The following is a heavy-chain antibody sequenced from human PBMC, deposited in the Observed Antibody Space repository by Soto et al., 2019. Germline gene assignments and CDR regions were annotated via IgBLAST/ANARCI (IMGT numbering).Heavy chain of an antibody. D-gene: IGHD3-10*01. CDR2: INPSGGST. CDR3: ARDGTPTYYYGSGSYYFIGRSYYGMDV. V-gene: IGHV1-46*01. J-gene: IGHJ6*02. CDR1: GYTFTSYY. Sequence: GASVKVSCKASGYTFTSYYMHWVRQAPGQGLEWMGIINPSGGSTSYAQKFQGRVTMTRDTSTSTVYMELSSLRSEDTAVYYCARDGTPTYYYGSGSYYFIGRSYYGMDVWGQGTTVTVSS.